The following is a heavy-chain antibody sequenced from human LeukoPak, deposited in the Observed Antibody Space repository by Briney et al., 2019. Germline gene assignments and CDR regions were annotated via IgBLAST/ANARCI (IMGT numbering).Heavy chain of an antibody. D-gene: IGHD3-10*01. CDR1: GFTFSSYN. CDR3: ASQLWFGEFRFDY. V-gene: IGHV3-21*01. J-gene: IGHJ4*02. CDR2: ITSGSSYI. Sequence: PGGSLRLSCAASGFTFSSYNMNWVRQAPGKGLEWVSSITSGSSYIYYADSVKGRFTISRDNAKNSLYLQMNSLRAEDTAVYYCASQLWFGEFRFDYWGQGTLVTVSS.